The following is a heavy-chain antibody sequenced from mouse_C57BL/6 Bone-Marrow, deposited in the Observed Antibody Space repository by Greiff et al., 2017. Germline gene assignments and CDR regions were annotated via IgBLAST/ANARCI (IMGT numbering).Heavy chain of an antibody. D-gene: IGHD2-2*01. CDR3: ATYGYHWDFDV. V-gene: IGHV1-81*01. Sequence: QVQLQQSGAELARPGASVKLSCKASGYTFTSYGISWVKQRTGQGLEWIGEIYPRSGNTYYNEKFKGKATLTADKSTSTAYMELRSLTSEDSAVYFCATYGYHWDFDVWGTGTTVTVSS. CDR2: IYPRSGNT. CDR1: GYTFTSYG. J-gene: IGHJ1*03.